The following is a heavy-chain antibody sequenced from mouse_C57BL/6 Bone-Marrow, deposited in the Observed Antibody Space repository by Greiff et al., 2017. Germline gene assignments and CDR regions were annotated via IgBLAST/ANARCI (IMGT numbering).Heavy chain of an antibody. V-gene: IGHV1-54*01. CDR3: AREDDGYYWFAY. Sequence: QVQLQQSGAELVRPGTSVKVSCKASGYAFTNYLIEWVKQRPGQGLEWIGVINPGSGGTNNNEKFKGKATLTADKSSSTAYMQLSSLTSEDSAVYFCAREDDGYYWFAYWGQGTLVTVSA. D-gene: IGHD2-3*01. CDR1: GYAFTNYL. CDR2: INPGSGGT. J-gene: IGHJ3*01.